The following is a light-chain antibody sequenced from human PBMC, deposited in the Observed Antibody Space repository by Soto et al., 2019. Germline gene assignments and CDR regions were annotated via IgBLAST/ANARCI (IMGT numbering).Light chain of an antibody. CDR3: QQYNTYSLFT. CDR2: DAS. Sequence: DIQMTQSPSTLSASVGDRVTITCRASQSINVWLAWYQQKPGKAPKLLIYDASSLESGVPSRFSGSGSGTEFTLTITSLQPDDIETYYCQQYNTYSLFTFGPGTKVDIK. J-gene: IGKJ3*01. V-gene: IGKV1-5*01. CDR1: QSINVW.